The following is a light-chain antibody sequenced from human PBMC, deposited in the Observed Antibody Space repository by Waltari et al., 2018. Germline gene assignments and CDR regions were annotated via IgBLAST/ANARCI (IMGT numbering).Light chain of an antibody. CDR1: SNDVGGYNS. Sequence: QSALTQPPSASGSPGQSVTISCTGTSNDVGGYNSVSWYQQHPGKAPKLMIYEVSKRPSGVPDRFSGSKSGNTASLTVSGLQAEDEADYYCSSYAGSNNFVVFGGGTKLTVL. V-gene: IGLV2-8*01. J-gene: IGLJ2*01. CDR3: SSYAGSNNFVV. CDR2: EVS.